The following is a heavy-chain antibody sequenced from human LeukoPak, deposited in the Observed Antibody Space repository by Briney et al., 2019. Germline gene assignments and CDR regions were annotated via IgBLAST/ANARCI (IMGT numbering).Heavy chain of an antibody. Sequence: PSETLSLTCTVSGGSISSSSYYWGWIRQPPGKGLEWIGSIYYSGSTYYNPSLKSRVTISVDTSKNQFSLKLSSVTAADTAVYYCARGLIYYYDSSGHDAFDIWGQGTMVTVSS. J-gene: IGHJ3*02. CDR2: IYYSGST. V-gene: IGHV4-39*07. CDR3: ARGLIYYYDSSGHDAFDI. D-gene: IGHD3-22*01. CDR1: GGSISSSSYY.